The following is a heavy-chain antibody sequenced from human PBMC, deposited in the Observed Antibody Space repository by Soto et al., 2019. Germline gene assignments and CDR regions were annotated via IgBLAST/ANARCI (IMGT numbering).Heavy chain of an antibody. J-gene: IGHJ5*02. Sequence: QLQLQELGPGLVKPSETLSLTCTVSGGSISSSSYYWGLIHQPPGKGLEWIGSIYYSGSTYYNPSLRSRVAIAVDTPEHKSSLQPSSVTAADTPVYSWASPKIALYNGFDPGGQGTLVTVSS. D-gene: IGHD3-3*02. CDR3: ASPKIALYNGFDP. CDR1: GGSISSSSYY. V-gene: IGHV4-39*01. CDR2: IYYSGST.